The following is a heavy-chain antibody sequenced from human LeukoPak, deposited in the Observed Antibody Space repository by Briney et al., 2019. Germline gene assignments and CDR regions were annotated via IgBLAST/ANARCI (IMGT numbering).Heavy chain of an antibody. CDR1: GFTFSSYA. CDR2: VSGSGGST. Sequence: GGSLRLSCAASGFTFSSYAMSWVRQAPGKGLEWVSAVSGSGGSTYYADSVKGRFTISRDNSKNTLYLQMNSLRAEDTAVYYCAKTHSSGYYQDAFDIWGQGTMVTVSS. V-gene: IGHV3-23*01. CDR3: AKTHSSGYYQDAFDI. D-gene: IGHD3-22*01. J-gene: IGHJ3*02.